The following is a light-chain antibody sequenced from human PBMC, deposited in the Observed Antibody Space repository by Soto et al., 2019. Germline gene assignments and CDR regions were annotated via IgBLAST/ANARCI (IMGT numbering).Light chain of an antibody. CDR3: NSYTGPTSLLL. CDR2: DVS. CDR1: SRDVGGYNY. Sequence: QSALTQPASVSGSPGQSITISCTGTSRDVGGYNYVAWYQQHPGKAPKLMIYDVSNRPSGVSNRFSGSKSGNTASLTISGLQAEDEADYYCNSYTGPTSLLLFGGGTKLTVL. V-gene: IGLV2-14*01. J-gene: IGLJ2*01.